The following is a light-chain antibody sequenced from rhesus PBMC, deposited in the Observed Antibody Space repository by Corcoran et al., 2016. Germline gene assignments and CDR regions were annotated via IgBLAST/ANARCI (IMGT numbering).Light chain of an antibody. J-gene: IGKJ3*01. CDR1: QSVTSY. CDR3: QETSNLFT. Sequence: EIVMTQSPATLSLSPGERATLSCRASQSVTSYLAWYQQKPRQAPRIRIYGASTRANGIPDRFSGSGSGTDFPLTINSLEPEDCAVYYCQETSNLFTFGPGTKLDIK. V-gene: IGKV3-31*02. CDR2: GAS.